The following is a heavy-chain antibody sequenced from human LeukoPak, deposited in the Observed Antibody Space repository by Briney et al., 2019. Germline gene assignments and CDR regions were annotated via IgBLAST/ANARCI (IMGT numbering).Heavy chain of an antibody. CDR2: IKSKTDGGKT. CDR3: TTDQVQYSSSWYTSLDY. D-gene: IGHD6-13*01. V-gene: IGHV3-15*01. CDR1: RFTFSNAW. J-gene: IGHJ4*02. Sequence: GGSLRLSCAASRFTFSNAWMSWVRQGPGKGLEWVGRIKSKTDGGKTDYAAHVKGRFTISRDDSKNTLYLQMNSLKTEDTAVYYCTTDQVQYSSSWYTSLDYWGQGTLVTVSS.